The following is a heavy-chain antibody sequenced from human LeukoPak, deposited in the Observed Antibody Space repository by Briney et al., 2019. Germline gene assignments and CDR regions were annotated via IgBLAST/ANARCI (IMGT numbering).Heavy chain of an antibody. D-gene: IGHD1-26*01. CDR1: GDTFSDHY. J-gene: IGHJ5*02. CDR2: INRNHVGT. Sequence: ASVNLSFKSSGDTFSDHYIYWVRQPPGPGLEWNGWINRNHVGTSYAQKFQGRVIMTRDTSISTAYMELSRLRSDDTAVYYCARSEGGYQNFDPWSQGTLVTVSS. CDR3: ARSEGGYQNFDP. V-gene: IGHV1-2*02.